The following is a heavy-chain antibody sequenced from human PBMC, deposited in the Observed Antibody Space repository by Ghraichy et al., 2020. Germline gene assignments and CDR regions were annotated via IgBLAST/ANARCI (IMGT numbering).Heavy chain of an antibody. CDR3: ARHFTRGFLEHLDY. CDR2: IYYSGST. V-gene: IGHV4-59*08. CDR1: GGSISSYY. J-gene: IGHJ4*02. D-gene: IGHD1-1*01. Sequence: SETLSLTCTVSGGSISSYYWSWIRQPPGKGLEWIGYIYYSGSTNYNPSLKSRVTISVDTSKNQFSLKLSSVTAADTAVYYCARHFTRGFLEHLDYWGQGTLVTVSS.